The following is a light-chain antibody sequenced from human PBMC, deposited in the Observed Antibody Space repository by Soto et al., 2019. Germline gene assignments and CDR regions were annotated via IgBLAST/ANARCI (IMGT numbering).Light chain of an antibody. Sequence: ELVMTQSPATLSVSPGERATLSCRASQSVSSYLAWYQQKPGQAPRLLIYDASNRATGIPARFSGSGSGTDFTLTISSLEPEDFALYYCQQRHNSWTFGQGTKVDI. CDR2: DAS. CDR3: QQRHNSWT. J-gene: IGKJ1*01. V-gene: IGKV3-11*01. CDR1: QSVSSY.